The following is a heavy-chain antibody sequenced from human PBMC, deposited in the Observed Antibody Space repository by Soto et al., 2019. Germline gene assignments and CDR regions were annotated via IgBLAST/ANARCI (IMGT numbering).Heavy chain of an antibody. CDR3: VKRRDGYTHY. D-gene: IGHD2-2*02. CDR1: GFTFINYG. J-gene: IGHJ4*02. CDR2: ISGSGANT. Sequence: EVQLLESGGGLVQPGGSLRLSCAASGFTFINYGMSWVRQAPGKGLEWVSGISGSGANTDYADSVKGRFTISRDNSKNTRYLQMNSLRVEDTAVYYCVKRRDGYTHYWGQGTLVTVSS. V-gene: IGHV3-23*01.